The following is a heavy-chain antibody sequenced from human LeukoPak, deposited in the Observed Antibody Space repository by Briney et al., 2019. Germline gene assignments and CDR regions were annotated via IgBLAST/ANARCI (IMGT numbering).Heavy chain of an antibody. Sequence: ASVKVSCKVSGYTLTELSMHCVRQAPGKGLEWMGGFDPEDGETIYAQKFQGRVTMTEDTSTDTAYMELSSLRSEDTAVYYCATDLMDTGGYKTFDYWGQGTLVTVSS. V-gene: IGHV1-24*01. CDR1: GYTLTELS. J-gene: IGHJ4*02. CDR2: FDPEDGET. D-gene: IGHD5-24*01. CDR3: ATDLMDTGGYKTFDY.